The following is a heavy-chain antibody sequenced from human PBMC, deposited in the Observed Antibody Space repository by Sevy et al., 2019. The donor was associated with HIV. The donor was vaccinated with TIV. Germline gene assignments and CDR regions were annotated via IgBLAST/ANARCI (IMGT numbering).Heavy chain of an antibody. Sequence: ASVKVSCKASGYTFTGDYLHWVRQAPGHGLEWMGRVFPNSGGTNYAQTFQGRVTMTRDTSISTAYMELSRLRSDDTAVYYCARDGGGGTTNSGMDVGGQGTTVTVSS. CDR1: GYTFTGDY. J-gene: IGHJ6*02. CDR3: ARDGGGGTTNSGMDV. D-gene: IGHD1-7*01. CDR2: VFPNSGGT. V-gene: IGHV1-2*06.